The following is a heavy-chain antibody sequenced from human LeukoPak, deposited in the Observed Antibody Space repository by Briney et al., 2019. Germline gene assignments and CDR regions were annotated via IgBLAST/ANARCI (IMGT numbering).Heavy chain of an antibody. CDR1: GYTFTSYY. J-gene: IGHJ4*02. Sequence: ASVKVSCKASGYTFTSYYMHWVRQAPGQGLEWMGIINPSGGSTSYAQKFQGRVTMTRDTSTSTVYMELSSLRSEDTAVYYCARAKEHDFWSGLHFDYWGQGTLVTVSS. CDR3: ARAKEHDFWSGLHFDY. CDR2: INPSGGST. D-gene: IGHD3-3*01. V-gene: IGHV1-46*01.